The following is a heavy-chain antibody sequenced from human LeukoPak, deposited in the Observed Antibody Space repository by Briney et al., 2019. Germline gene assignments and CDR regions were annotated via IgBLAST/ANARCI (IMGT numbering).Heavy chain of an antibody. J-gene: IGHJ5*02. CDR3: ARGKKRYYDSSPFDP. Sequence: ASVKVSCKASGYTFTSYGISWVRQAPGQGLEGMGWISAYNGNTNYGQKLQGRVTMTTDTSTSTAYMELRSLRSDDTAVYYCARGKKRYYDSSPFDPWGQGTLVTVSS. D-gene: IGHD3-22*01. V-gene: IGHV1-18*01. CDR2: ISAYNGNT. CDR1: GYTFTSYG.